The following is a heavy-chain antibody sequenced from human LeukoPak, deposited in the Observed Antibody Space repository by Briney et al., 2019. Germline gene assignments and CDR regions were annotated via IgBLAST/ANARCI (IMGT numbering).Heavy chain of an antibody. D-gene: IGHD3-22*01. CDR3: ARQITMIVVVITAFDY. J-gene: IGHJ4*02. CDR2: IYYSGST. CDR1: GGSISSSSHF. Sequence: PSETLSLTCTVSGGSISSSSHFWAWIRQPPGKGLEWIGSIYYSGSTYYNPSLKSRVTISVDTSKNQFSLKLSSVTAADTAVYYCARQITMIVVVITAFDYWGQGTLVTVSS. V-gene: IGHV4-39*01.